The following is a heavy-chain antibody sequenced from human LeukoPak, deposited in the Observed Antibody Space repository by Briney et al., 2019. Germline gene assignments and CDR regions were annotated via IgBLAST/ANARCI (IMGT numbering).Heavy chain of an antibody. CDR1: GFTFSSYG. D-gene: IGHD6-13*01. CDR2: IRYDGSNK. J-gene: IGHJ5*02. V-gene: IGHV3-30*02. CDR3: AKAFSSSWYESYNWFDP. Sequence: GGSLRLSCAASGFTFSSYGMHWVRQAPGKGLEWVAFIRYDGSNKYYADSVKGRFTISRDNSKNTLYLQMNSLRAEDTAVYYCAKAFSSSWYESYNWFDPWGQGTLVTVPS.